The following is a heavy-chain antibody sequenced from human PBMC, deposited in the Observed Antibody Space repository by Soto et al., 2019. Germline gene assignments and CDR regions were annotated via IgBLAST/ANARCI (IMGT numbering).Heavy chain of an antibody. CDR2: IYYSGST. V-gene: IGHV4-59*01. CDR1: GGSISSYY. J-gene: IGHJ5*02. Sequence: PSETLSLTCTVSGGSISSYYWSGIRQPPGKGLEWIGYIYYSGSTNYNPSLKSRVTISVDTSKNQFSLKLSSVTAADTAVYYCARDLRADSSGYWFNWFDPWGQGTLVTVS. CDR3: ARDLRADSSGYWFNWFDP. D-gene: IGHD3-22*01.